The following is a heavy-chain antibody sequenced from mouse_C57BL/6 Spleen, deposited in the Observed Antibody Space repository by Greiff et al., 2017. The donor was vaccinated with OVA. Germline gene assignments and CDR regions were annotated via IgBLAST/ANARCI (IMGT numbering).Heavy chain of an antibody. Sequence: VQLQQSGPELVKPGASVKISCKASGYSFTDYNMNWVQQSNGKSLEWIGVINPNYGTTSYNQNFKGKATLSVDQSSSTAYMQLNSLTSEDTAVYYCARRGSIPSFDYWGQGTTLTVSS. CDR1: GYSFTDYN. D-gene: IGHD1-1*01. V-gene: IGHV1-39*01. CDR3: ARRGSIPSFDY. CDR2: INPNYGTT. J-gene: IGHJ2*01.